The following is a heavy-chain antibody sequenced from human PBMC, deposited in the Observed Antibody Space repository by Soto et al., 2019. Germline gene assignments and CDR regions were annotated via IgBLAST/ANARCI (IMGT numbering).Heavy chain of an antibody. CDR1: GGSISSYS. CDR3: ARFRGRISPAGPKYYFDS. J-gene: IGHJ4*02. CDR2: IYYSGST. V-gene: IGHV4-59*01. Sequence: QVQLQESGPGLVKPSETLSLPGTDSGGSISSYSWSWIRQPPGKGLEWVGYIYYSGSTNYNPSLKSRVTISVDASNNQFSLKLSSVTAADTAVYYCARFRGRISPAGPKYYFDSWGQGTLVTVSS.